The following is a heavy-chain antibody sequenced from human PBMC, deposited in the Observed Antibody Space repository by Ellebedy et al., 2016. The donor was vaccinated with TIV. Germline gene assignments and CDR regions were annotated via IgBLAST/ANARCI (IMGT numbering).Heavy chain of an antibody. CDR2: ISGSGGST. CDR3: AKMKALGPPWWYFDL. V-gene: IGHV3-23*01. J-gene: IGHJ2*01. D-gene: IGHD7-27*01. Sequence: GESLKISCAASGFTFSSYAMSWVRQAPGKGLEWVSAISGSGGSTYYADSVKGRFTISRDNSKNTLYLQMNSLRAEDTAVYYCAKMKALGPPWWYFDLWGRGTLVTVSS. CDR1: GFTFSSYA.